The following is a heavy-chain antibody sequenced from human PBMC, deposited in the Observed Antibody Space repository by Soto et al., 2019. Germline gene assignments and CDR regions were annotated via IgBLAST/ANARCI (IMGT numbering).Heavy chain of an antibody. CDR3: ARETLIRGIDP. CDR1: GGSISSGDYY. D-gene: IGHD3-10*01. J-gene: IGHJ5*02. V-gene: IGHV4-31*03. Sequence: PSETLSLTCTVSGGSISSGDYYWTWIRQHPGKGLEWIGNIYYRGSTYYNASLRSRLSMSVDTSKNQFSLNLNSVTAADTAVYYCARETLIRGIDPWGQEPWSPS. CDR2: IYYRGST.